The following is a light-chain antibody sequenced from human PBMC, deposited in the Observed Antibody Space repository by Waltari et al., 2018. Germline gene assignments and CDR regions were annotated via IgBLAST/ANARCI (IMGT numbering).Light chain of an antibody. V-gene: IGLV2-14*03. CDR1: SSDVGAYDY. Sequence: QSALTQPASVSGSPGQSITISCTGTSSDVGAYDYVSWYQQHPGKAPQLMIYDVSNRPSGISNRFSGSKSGNTASLSISGLQTEDEVEYYCSAYTTSVTLVFGTGTKVTVL. J-gene: IGLJ1*01. CDR2: DVS. CDR3: SAYTTSVTLV.